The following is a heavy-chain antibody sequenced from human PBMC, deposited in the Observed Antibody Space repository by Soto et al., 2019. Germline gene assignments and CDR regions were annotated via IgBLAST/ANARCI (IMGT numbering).Heavy chain of an antibody. Sequence: GGSLRLSCAASEFTVSSNYMSWVRQAPGKGLEWVSYISSSSSYTNYADSVKGRFTISRDNAKNSLYLQMNSLRAEDTAVYYCASELRYFDWPLPSSDYWGQGTLVTVSS. D-gene: IGHD3-9*01. CDR3: ASELRYFDWPLPSSDY. V-gene: IGHV3-11*05. J-gene: IGHJ4*02. CDR1: EFTVSSNY. CDR2: ISSSSSYT.